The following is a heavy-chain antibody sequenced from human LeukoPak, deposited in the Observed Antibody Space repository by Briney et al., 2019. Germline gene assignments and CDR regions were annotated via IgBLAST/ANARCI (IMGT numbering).Heavy chain of an antibody. Sequence: GESLQISCKGSGYSFTSYWIGWVRQMPGKGLGWRGIIYPGDSDTRYSPSFQGQVTISADKSISTAYLQWSSLKASDTAMYYCARQWGGDGYNFGYWGQGTLVTVSS. CDR3: ARQWGGDGYNFGY. CDR2: IYPGDSDT. CDR1: GYSFTSYW. J-gene: IGHJ4*02. D-gene: IGHD5-24*01. V-gene: IGHV5-51*01.